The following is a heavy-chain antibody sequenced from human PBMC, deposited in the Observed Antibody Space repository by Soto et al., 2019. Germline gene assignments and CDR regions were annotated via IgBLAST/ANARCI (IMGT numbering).Heavy chain of an antibody. Sequence: GASVKVSCKASGYTFTSYGISWVRQAPGQGIEWMGWISGYTGNTNYAQKVQGRVTLTTDTSTSTAYMELTSLTPDDTAVYYCARDERVFVSYFGRPNWFVSWGPGTLVT. D-gene: IGHD3-10*01. V-gene: IGHV1-18*01. CDR1: GYTFTSYG. CDR3: ARDERVFVSYFGRPNWFVS. J-gene: IGHJ5*01. CDR2: ISGYTGNT.